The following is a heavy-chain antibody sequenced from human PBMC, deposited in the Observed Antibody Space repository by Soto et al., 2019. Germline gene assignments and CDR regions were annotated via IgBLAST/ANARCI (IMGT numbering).Heavy chain of an antibody. V-gene: IGHV1-46*01. Sequence: QVQLVQSGAEVKKPGASVRVSCKASGYTFTHYYIHWVRQAPGQGLEWMGIINPNGGITTYAQKFRAGFSMTRDTSTSKVYLELSSLRSEDSAVYYCATSVNSAMAFDYWGQGTLVTVSS. D-gene: IGHD5-18*01. J-gene: IGHJ4*02. CDR2: INPNGGIT. CDR3: ATSVNSAMAFDY. CDR1: GYTFTHYY.